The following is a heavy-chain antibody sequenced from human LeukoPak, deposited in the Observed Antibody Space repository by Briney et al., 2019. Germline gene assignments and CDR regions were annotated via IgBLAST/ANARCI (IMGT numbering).Heavy chain of an antibody. CDR1: GFTFSSFE. D-gene: IGHD6-25*01. J-gene: IGHJ3*02. V-gene: IGHV3-7*03. Sequence: PGGSLRLSCAASGFTFSSFEMNWVRQAPGKGLEWVANIKQDGSEKYYVDSVKGRFTISRDNAKNSLYLQMNSLRAEDTAVYYCASSSVPGAFDIWGQGTMVTVSS. CDR3: ASSSVPGAFDI. CDR2: IKQDGSEK.